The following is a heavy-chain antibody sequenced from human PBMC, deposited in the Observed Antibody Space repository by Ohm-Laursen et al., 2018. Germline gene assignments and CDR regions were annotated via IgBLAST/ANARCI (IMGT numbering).Heavy chain of an antibody. D-gene: IGHD3-16*01. V-gene: IGHV3-7*01. CDR2: INEDGSLR. J-gene: IGHJ4*02. Sequence: SLRLSCAASGFAVSSNYMSWVRQAPGKGLEWVANINEDGSLRYYVDSVKGRFAISRDNAKNSLFLQMDSLRAEDTAIYYCARVLGSYDYGDYWGQGTPVTVSS. CDR1: GFAVSSNY. CDR3: ARVLGSYDYGDY.